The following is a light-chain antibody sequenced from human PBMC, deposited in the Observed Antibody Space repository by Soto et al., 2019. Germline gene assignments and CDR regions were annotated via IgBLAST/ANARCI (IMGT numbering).Light chain of an antibody. CDR1: SSSIGAGYD. CDR3: QSYDSSLSSYV. V-gene: IGLV1-40*01. Sequence: QPVLTQPPSVSGAPGQRVTISCTGSSSSIGAGYDVHWYQHLPGTAPKLLIYGNSNRPSGVPDRFSGSKSATSASLAITGLQAEDEADYYCQSYDSSLSSYVFGTGTKLTVL. CDR2: GNS. J-gene: IGLJ1*01.